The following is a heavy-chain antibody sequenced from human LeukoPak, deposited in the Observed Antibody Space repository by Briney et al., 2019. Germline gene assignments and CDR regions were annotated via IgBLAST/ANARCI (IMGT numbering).Heavy chain of an antibody. J-gene: IGHJ5*02. CDR1: GFTFSSYA. V-gene: IGHV3-23*01. CDR2: ISGSGGST. CDR3: ARDRGYGDFNWFDP. D-gene: IGHD4-17*01. Sequence: GGSLRLSCAASGFTFSSYAMSWVRQAPGKGLEWVSAISGSGGSTYYADSAKGRFTISRDNSKNTLYLQMNSLRAEDTAVYYCARDRGYGDFNWFDPWGQGTLVTVSS.